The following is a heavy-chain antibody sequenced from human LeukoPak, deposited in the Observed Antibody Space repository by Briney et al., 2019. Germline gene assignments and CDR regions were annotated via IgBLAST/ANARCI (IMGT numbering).Heavy chain of an antibody. D-gene: IGHD3-22*01. CDR2: IIPIFGTA. J-gene: IGHJ4*02. Sequence: GASVKVSCKASGGTFSSYAISWVRQAPGQRLEWMGRIIPIFGTANYAQKFQGRVTITTDESTSTAYMELSSLRSEDTAVYYCAARGYSTSPLDYWGQGTLVTVSS. CDR1: GGTFSSYA. V-gene: IGHV1-69*05. CDR3: AARGYSTSPLDY.